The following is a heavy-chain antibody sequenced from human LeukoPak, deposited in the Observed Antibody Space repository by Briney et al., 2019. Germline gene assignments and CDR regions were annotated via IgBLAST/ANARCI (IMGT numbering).Heavy chain of an antibody. CDR1: GYTFTFYA. D-gene: IGHD6-13*01. J-gene: IGHJ6*02. CDR3: ARDSKSAAGPPYYYGMDV. CDR2: INSNTGNP. V-gene: IGHV7-4-1*02. Sequence: GASVKVSCKASGYTFTFYAINWVRQAPGQGLEWMGWINSNTGNPTYAQGFTGRFVFSLDTSVSTAYLQISSLKAEDTAVYYCARDSKSAAGPPYYYGMDVWGQGTAVSVSS.